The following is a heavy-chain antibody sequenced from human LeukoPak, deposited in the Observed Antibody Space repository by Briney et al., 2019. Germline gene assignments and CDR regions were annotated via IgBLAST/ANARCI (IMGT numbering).Heavy chain of an antibody. CDR1: GFTFSDYF. J-gene: IGHJ4*02. D-gene: IGHD6-13*01. Sequence: GGSPRLSCAASGFTFSDYFMTWIRQAPGNGLEWIAHMRGSGDTVSYADSVRGRFTISRDNVKNSLYLQMNGLRVEDTAVYYCARLGVITAAGTYDYWGQGALVTVSS. V-gene: IGHV3-11*01. CDR3: ARLGVITAAGTYDY. CDR2: MRGSGDTV.